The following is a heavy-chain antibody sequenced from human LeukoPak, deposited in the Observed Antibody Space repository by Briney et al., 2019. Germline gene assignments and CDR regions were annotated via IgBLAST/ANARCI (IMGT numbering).Heavy chain of an antibody. D-gene: IGHD5-24*01. V-gene: IGHV4-59*01. CDR2: IYYSGST. Sequence: SETLSLTCSVSGGAISNNYWSWIRQPPGKGLEWIGYIYYSGSTNYKPSLKSRVTMSVDTSKNQFSLKLTSVTAADTAVYYCARDPGKWQQLGYFDYWGQGTLVTVSS. CDR3: ARDPGKWQQLGYFDY. CDR1: GGAISNNY. J-gene: IGHJ4*02.